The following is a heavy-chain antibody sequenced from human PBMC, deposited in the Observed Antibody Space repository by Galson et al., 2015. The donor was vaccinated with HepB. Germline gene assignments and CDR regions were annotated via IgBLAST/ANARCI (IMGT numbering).Heavy chain of an antibody. CDR2: ISYDGGTS. V-gene: IGHV3-30*18. J-gene: IGHJ6*02. Sequence: SLRLSCAASGFSFSNYGMHWVRQAPGKGLEWVAVISYDGGTSYYGDSVKGRFTISRDNSKNTLYLQMNSLSADDTAVYYCAKEQRFRGNFIHAPFPDGMDVWGQGTTAIVYS. CDR1: GFSFSNYG. D-gene: IGHD1-7*01. CDR3: AKEQRFRGNFIHAPFPDGMDV.